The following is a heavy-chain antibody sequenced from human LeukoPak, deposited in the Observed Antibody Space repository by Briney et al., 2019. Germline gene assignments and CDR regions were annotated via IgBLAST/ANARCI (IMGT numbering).Heavy chain of an antibody. Sequence: SETLSLTCAVYGGSFSGYYWSWIRQPPGKGLEWIGEINHSGSTNYNPSLKSRVTISVDTSKNQFSLKLSSVTAADTAVYYCARHPFVYGSGRGFAPWGQGTLVTVSS. J-gene: IGHJ5*02. CDR2: INHSGST. V-gene: IGHV4-34*01. D-gene: IGHD3-10*01. CDR1: GGSFSGYY. CDR3: ARHPFVYGSGRGFAP.